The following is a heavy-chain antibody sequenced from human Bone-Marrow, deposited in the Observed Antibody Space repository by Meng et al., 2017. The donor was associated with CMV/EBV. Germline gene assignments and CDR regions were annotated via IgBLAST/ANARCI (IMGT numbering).Heavy chain of an antibody. CDR1: GFTFSSYA. D-gene: IGHD3-3*01. CDR3: ATVDYDFWSGYYLENYYYGMDV. V-gene: IGHV3-64*02. CDR2: ISSNGGST. J-gene: IGHJ6*02. Sequence: GESLKISCAASGFTFSSYAMHWVRQAPGKGLEYVSAISSNGGSTYYADSVKGRFTISRDNSKNTLYLQMGSLRAEDTAVYYCATVDYDFWSGYYLENYYYGMDVWGQGTTVTVSS.